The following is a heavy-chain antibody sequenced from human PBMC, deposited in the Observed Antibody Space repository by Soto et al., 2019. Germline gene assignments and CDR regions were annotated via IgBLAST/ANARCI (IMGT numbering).Heavy chain of an antibody. CDR2: IKQDGSEK. CDR3: ARDPLYYDYVWGSYRQHAYFDY. J-gene: IGHJ4*02. CDR1: GFTFSSYW. V-gene: IGHV3-7*05. Sequence: GGSLRLSCASSGFTFSSYWMSWVRQAPGKGLEWVANIKQDGSEKYYVDSAKGRFTISRDNAKNSLYLQMNSLRAEDTAVYYCARDPLYYDYVWGSYRQHAYFDYWGQGTLVTVSS. D-gene: IGHD3-16*02.